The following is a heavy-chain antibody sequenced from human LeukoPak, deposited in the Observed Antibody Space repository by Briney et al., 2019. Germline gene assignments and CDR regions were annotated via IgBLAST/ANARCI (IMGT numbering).Heavy chain of an antibody. D-gene: IGHD4-17*01. V-gene: IGHV3-7*01. CDR1: GFTFSSYW. Sequence: GGSLRLSCAASGFTFSSYWMSWVRQAPGKGLEWVANIKRDGSEKYYVDSVKGRFIISRDNAKNSLYLQMNSLRAEDTAVYYCARRGKMTPVTTGYGYWGQGTLVTVSS. CDR2: IKRDGSEK. CDR3: ARRGKMTPVTTGYGY. J-gene: IGHJ4*02.